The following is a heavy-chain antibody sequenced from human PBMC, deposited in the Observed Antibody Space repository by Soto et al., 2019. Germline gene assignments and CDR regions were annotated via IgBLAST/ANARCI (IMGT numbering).Heavy chain of an antibody. J-gene: IGHJ5*02. Sequence: PSETLSLTCAVYGGSFSCYYWSWIRQPPGKGLEWIGEINHSGSTNYNPSLKSRVTISVDTSKNQFSLKLSSVTAADTAVYYCARGGPAAAGRIWFDPWGQGTLVTVSS. CDR3: ARGGPAAAGRIWFDP. V-gene: IGHV4-34*01. CDR2: INHSGST. CDR1: GGSFSCYY. D-gene: IGHD6-13*01.